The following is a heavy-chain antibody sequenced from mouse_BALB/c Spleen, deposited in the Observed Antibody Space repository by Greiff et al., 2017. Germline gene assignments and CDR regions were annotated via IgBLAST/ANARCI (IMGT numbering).Heavy chain of an antibody. CDR1: GFTFSDYY. CDR3: ASGTPGYFDY. V-gene: IGHV5-4*02. CDR2: ISDGGSYT. D-gene: IGHD4-1*01. J-gene: IGHJ2*01. Sequence: EVMLVESGGGLVKPGGSLKLSCAASGFTFSDYYMYWVRQTPEKRLEWVATISDGGSYTYYPDSVKGRFTISRDNAKNNLYLQMSSLKSEDTAMYYCASGTPGYFDYWGQGTTLTVSS.